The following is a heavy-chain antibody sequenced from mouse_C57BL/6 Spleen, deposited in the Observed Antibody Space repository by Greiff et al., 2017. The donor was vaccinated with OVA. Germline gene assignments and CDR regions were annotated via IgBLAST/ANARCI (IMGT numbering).Heavy chain of an antibody. J-gene: IGHJ2*01. D-gene: IGHD2-2*01. CDR1: GYSITSGYY. CDR2: ISYDGSN. CDR3: ARGGYDY. Sequence: DVKLVESGPGLVKPSQSLSLTCSVTGYSITSGYYWNWIRQFPGNKLEWMGYISYDGSNNYNPSLKNRISITRDTSKNQFFLKLNPVTTEDTATYYCARGGYDYWGQGTTLTVSS. V-gene: IGHV3-6*01.